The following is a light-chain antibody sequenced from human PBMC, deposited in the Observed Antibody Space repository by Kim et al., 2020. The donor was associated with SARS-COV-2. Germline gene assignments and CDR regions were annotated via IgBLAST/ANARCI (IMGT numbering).Light chain of an antibody. Sequence: DIVMTQSPDSLAVSLGERATINCKSSQSVLYSSNNKNYLAWYQQKPRQPPKLLIYWASTRESGVPDRFSGSGSGTDFTLTISSLQAEDVAVYYSQQYYSTPLTFGQGTKVDIK. CDR2: WAS. CDR3: QQYYSTPLT. V-gene: IGKV4-1*01. J-gene: IGKJ1*01. CDR1: QSVLYSSNNKNY.